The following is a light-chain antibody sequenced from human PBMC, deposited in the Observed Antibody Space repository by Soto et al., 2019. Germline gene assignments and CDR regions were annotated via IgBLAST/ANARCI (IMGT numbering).Light chain of an antibody. CDR3: QQRSNWPPGA. CDR2: GAS. J-gene: IGKJ4*01. V-gene: IGKV3-11*01. CDR1: QRVSARY. Sequence: EIVLTKSAGILYLYPGDRATLSCRAIQRVSARYLAWYHQKPGQAPRLLIFGASDRATGIPARFSGSGSGTDFTLTISILEPEDFAVYYCQQRSNWPPGAFGGGTKVDIK.